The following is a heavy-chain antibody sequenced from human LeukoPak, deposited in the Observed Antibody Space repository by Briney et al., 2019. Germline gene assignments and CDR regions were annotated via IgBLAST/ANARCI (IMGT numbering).Heavy chain of an antibody. CDR2: SSAYNDT. Sequence: ASVKVSCKASGYTFSSFGISWVRQAPGLGLEWMGWSSAYNDTNHAQKFQGRVTMTTDTSTSTAYMEVRSLRSDDTAVYYCTRDLGVDTTMIFFDYWGQGSLVTVSS. CDR3: TRDLGVDTTMIFFDY. D-gene: IGHD5-18*01. J-gene: IGHJ4*02. V-gene: IGHV1-18*01. CDR1: GYTFSSFG.